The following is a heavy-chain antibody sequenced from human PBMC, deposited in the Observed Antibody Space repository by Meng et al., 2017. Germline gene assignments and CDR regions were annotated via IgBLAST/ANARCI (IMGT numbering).Heavy chain of an antibody. Sequence: ESLKISCAASGFTFSSYWMSWVRQAPGKGLEWIGEIYHSGSTNYNPSLKSRVTISVDKSKNQFSLKLSSVTAADTAVYYCARSPSGSGYYLDYWGQGTLVTVSS. CDR3: ARSPSGSGYYLDY. CDR1: GFTFSSYW. J-gene: IGHJ4*02. CDR2: IYHSGST. D-gene: IGHD3-22*01. V-gene: IGHV4/OR15-8*01.